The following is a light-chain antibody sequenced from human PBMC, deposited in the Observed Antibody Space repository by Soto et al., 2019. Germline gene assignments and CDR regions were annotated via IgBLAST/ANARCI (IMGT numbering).Light chain of an antibody. V-gene: IGKV1-5*03. CDR3: QQYSSYPLT. Sequence: DVQMTQSPSTLSASVGDRVTITCRASQSISSWLAWYQEKPGKAPKLLIYKASSLESAVPSRSSGSGSGTEFTLTISSLQPDDYATYYCQQYSSYPLTFGGGTTVEIK. CDR2: KAS. J-gene: IGKJ4*01. CDR1: QSISSW.